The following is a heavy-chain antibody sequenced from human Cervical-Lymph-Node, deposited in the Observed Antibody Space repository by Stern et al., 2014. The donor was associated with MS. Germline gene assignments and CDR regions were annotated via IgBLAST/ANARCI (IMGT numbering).Heavy chain of an antibody. D-gene: IGHD3-22*01. CDR3: ARSRISQSEAYHYDFDN. V-gene: IGHV3-21*01. CDR1: GFPFNGYT. Sequence: EVQLVESGGGLVKPGGSLRLSCAGSGFPFNGYTMNWVRQAPGKGLEWVSSISSSSSFIYYADSVQGRFTVSRDNARHSLYLQLNGLRADDTAVYFCARSRISQSEAYHYDFDNWGQGTLVTVSS. CDR2: ISSSSSFI. J-gene: IGHJ4*02.